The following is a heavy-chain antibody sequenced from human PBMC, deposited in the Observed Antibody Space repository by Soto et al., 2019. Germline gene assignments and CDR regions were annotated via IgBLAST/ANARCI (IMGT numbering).Heavy chain of an antibody. CDR1: GFTFDDYA. D-gene: IGHD5-12*01. Sequence: GGSLRLSCAASGFTFDDYAMHCVRQAPGKGLEWVSGISWNSGSIGYADSVKGRFTISRDNAKNSLYLQMNSLRAEDTALYYCAGGYSGYDFSEYFDYWGQGTLVTVSS. CDR3: AGGYSGYDFSEYFDY. V-gene: IGHV3-9*01. J-gene: IGHJ4*02. CDR2: ISWNSGSI.